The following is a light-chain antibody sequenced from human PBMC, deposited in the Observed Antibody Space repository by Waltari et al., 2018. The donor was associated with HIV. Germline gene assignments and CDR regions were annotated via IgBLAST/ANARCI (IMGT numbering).Light chain of an antibody. Sequence: QSALTPPASVSASPGQPLTIPCTCIRRYIGFRSFVCWYQFRPGVAPTLIFFEVNERPPDTSDRLPGSKSGNTATLTLSAIQTEDEADDYCSSYSTGATPVLLGGGTKLTVL. CDR2: EVN. V-gene: IGLV2-14*01. CDR1: RRYIGFRSF. J-gene: IGLJ2*01. CDR3: SSYSTGATPVL.